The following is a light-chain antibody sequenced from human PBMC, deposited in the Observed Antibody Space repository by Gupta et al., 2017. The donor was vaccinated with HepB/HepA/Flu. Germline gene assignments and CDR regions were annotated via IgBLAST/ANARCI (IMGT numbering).Light chain of an antibody. J-gene: IGLJ1*01. CDR2: RNH. V-gene: IGLV1-47*01. Sequence: QSVLTQPPSASGAPGQRVTFSCSGSSSNIGDNFVYWYFQLPGTAPKLLIFRNHQRPSEVPDRFSDSKSGTSASLGIRGLRSEDEADYYCATWDDCVSGEVFGTGTRVTVL. CDR3: ATWDDCVSGEV. CDR1: SSNIGDNF.